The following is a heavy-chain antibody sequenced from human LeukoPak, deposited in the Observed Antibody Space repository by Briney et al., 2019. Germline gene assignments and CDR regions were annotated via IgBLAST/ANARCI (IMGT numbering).Heavy chain of an antibody. CDR1: GYTFTGYY. CDR3: ALFSGWTSYYFDY. D-gene: IGHD6-19*01. CDR2: INPNSGGT. J-gene: IGHJ4*02. V-gene: IGHV1-2*02. Sequence: GASVKVSCKASGYTFTGYYMHWVRHAPGQGLEWMGWINPNSGGTNYAQKFQGRVTMTRDTSISTAYMELSRLRSDDTAVYYCALFSGWTSYYFDYWGQGTLVTVSS.